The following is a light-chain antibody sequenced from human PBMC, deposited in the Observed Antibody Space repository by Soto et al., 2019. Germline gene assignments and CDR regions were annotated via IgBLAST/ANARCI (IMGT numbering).Light chain of an antibody. CDR1: QSVSSN. V-gene: IGKV3-15*01. Sequence: IVMTHSPAPLSVSPGERDTLSCRASQSVSSNLAWYQQKPGQAPSLLIYGASTRATGIPARFSGSGSGTEINLTINSLQSEDFAVYYCQQYNNWWTVGQGPKVEI. CDR2: GAS. CDR3: QQYNNWWT. J-gene: IGKJ1*01.